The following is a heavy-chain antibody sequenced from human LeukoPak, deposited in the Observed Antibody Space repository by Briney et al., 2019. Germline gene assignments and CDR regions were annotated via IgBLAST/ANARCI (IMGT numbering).Heavy chain of an antibody. Sequence: ASVTVSCTASGYTFTGYYMHWVRRAPGQGLEWMGWINPNSGGTNYAQKFQGRVTMTRDTSISTAYMELSRLRSDDTAVYYCARTVMVTSHHDYWGQGTLVTVSS. D-gene: IGHD5-18*01. V-gene: IGHV1-2*02. CDR2: INPNSGGT. J-gene: IGHJ4*02. CDR3: ARTVMVTSHHDY. CDR1: GYTFTGYY.